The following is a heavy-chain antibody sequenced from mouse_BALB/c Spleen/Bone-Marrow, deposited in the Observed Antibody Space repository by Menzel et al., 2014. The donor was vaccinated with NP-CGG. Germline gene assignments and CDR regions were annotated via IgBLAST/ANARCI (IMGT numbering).Heavy chain of an antibody. D-gene: IGHD1-1*02. J-gene: IGHJ3*01. Sequence: QVQLKHSGPGLVAPSQSLSITCTVSGFSLTGYGVNWVRQPPGKGLEWLGMIWGGGSTEYNSPLKSRLSITKDNSKSQVFLEMNSLQTDDTARYYCARERYGGFDYWGQGTLVTVSA. V-gene: IGHV2-6-7*01. CDR1: GFSLTGYG. CDR3: ARERYGGFDY. CDR2: IWGGGST.